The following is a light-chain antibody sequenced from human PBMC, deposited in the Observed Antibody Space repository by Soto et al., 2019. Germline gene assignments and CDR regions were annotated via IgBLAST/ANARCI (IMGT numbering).Light chain of an antibody. J-gene: IGKJ1*01. CDR3: QQYNSYPVT. CDR2: AES. Sequence: VSKRISSYVNWYKQKXGKAHKLMIYAESXLKSWVPARFSGSGSGTEFSLTISSLQAEEVTTYYCQQYNSYPVTFGQGTKVDIK. CDR1: KRISSY. V-gene: IGKV1-39*01.